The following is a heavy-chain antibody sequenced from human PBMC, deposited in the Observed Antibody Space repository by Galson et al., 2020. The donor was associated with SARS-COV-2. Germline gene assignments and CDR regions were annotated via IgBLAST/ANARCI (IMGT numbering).Heavy chain of an antibody. CDR2: ISYDGSNK. CDR1: GFTFSSYG. V-gene: IGHV3-30*03. J-gene: IGHJ6*02. D-gene: IGHD6-13*01. Sequence: QAGGSLRLSCAASGFTFSSYGMHWVRQAPGKGLEWVAVISYDGSNKYYADSVKGRFTISRDNSKNTLYLQMNSLRAEDTAVYYCARDGIIAAADYGMDVWGQGTTVTVSS. CDR3: ARDGIIAAADYGMDV.